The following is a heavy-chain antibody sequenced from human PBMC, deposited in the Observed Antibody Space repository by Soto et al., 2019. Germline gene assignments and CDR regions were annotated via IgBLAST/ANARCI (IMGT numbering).Heavy chain of an antibody. Sequence: ASVKVSCTASGGTFSSYAISWVRQAPGQGLEWMGGIIPIFGTANYAQKFQGRVTITADKSTSTAYMELSSLRSEDTAVYYCARGSSHKSEFDDWGQGTLVTVAS. V-gene: IGHV1-69*06. J-gene: IGHJ4*02. CDR2: IIPIFGTA. CDR3: ARGSSHKSEFDD. CDR1: GGTFSSYA. D-gene: IGHD3-10*01.